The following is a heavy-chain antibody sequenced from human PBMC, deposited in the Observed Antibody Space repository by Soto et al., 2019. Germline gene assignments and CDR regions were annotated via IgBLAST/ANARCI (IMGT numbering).Heavy chain of an antibody. CDR2: INHSGST. D-gene: IGHD3-22*01. V-gene: IGHV4-34*01. CDR3: ASWSYDSSGYYSLAY. J-gene: IGHJ4*02. CDR1: GGSFSGYY. Sequence: SATLSLTCAVYGGSFSGYYWSWIRQPPGKGLEWIGEINHSGSTNYNPSLKSRVTISVDTSKNQFSLKLSSVTAADTAVYYCASWSYDSSGYYSLAYWGQGTLVTVSS.